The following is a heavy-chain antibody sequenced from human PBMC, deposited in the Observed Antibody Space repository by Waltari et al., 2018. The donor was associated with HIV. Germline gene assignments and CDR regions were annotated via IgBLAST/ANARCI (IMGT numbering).Heavy chain of an antibody. J-gene: IGHJ3*01. Sequence: EVQLAASGGGLVKPGESLRLSCAASGLTFTNGWMHWFRQAPGKGLEWLGLINYGGTAEYAAPVRGRFTISRDDSKNTLYLQMNSLKIEDTAVYYCTTGFGGYDDGFDFWGQGTMVTVSS. CDR1: GLTFTNGW. CDR3: TTGFGGYDDGFDF. D-gene: IGHD5-12*01. V-gene: IGHV3-15*01. CDR2: INYGGTA.